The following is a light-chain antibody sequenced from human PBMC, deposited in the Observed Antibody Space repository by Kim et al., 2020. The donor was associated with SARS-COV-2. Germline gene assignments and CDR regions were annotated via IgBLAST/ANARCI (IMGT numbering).Light chain of an antibody. J-gene: IGLJ3*02. Sequence: QSVLTQPPSASGTPGQRVIISCSGSSSNIGKNTVNWYQHLPGTAPKLLIYSNSHRPSGVPDRFSGSKSGSSASLAISGLQSEDEADYYCAAWDDSLTGLFGGGTKVTVL. CDR2: SNS. CDR1: SSNIGKNT. CDR3: AAWDDSLTGL. V-gene: IGLV1-44*01.